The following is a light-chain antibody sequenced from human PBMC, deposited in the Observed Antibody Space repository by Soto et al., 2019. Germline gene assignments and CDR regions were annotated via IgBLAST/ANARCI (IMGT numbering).Light chain of an antibody. CDR3: QSYNDWPLT. V-gene: IGKV3-20*01. CDR1: QSVSNNY. CDR2: GAS. J-gene: IGKJ4*01. Sequence: EIVLTQSPGTLSLSPGERATLSCRASQSVSNNYLAWYQQKPGQAPRLLIYGASNRATGIPDRFSGSGSGTDFTLTISRLEPEDFAVYFCQSYNDWPLTFGGGTKVDIK.